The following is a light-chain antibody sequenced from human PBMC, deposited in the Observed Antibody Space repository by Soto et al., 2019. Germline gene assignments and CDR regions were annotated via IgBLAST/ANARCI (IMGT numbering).Light chain of an antibody. J-gene: IGKJ2*01. CDR3: QQYDRFPYT. Sequence: DIQMTQSPSTLSASVGDTVTITCRASQSLSYWLAWYQQKPGQAPKLMIHKASTLESGVPSRFIGCGSGKEFTLTISSLQPNYFATFYCQQYDRFPYTFGQGTDLEIK. CDR2: KAS. V-gene: IGKV1-5*03. CDR1: QSLSYW.